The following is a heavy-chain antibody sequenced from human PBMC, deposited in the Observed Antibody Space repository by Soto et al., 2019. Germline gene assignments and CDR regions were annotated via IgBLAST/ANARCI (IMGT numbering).Heavy chain of an antibody. CDR2: INHSGST. CDR3: ARVSGWYHFDY. J-gene: IGHJ4*02. D-gene: IGHD6-19*01. Sequence: QVQLQQWGAGLLKPSETLSLTCAVYGGSFSGYYWSWIRQPPGKGLEWIGEINHSGSTNYNPSLKSRVTISVDTSMNQFSLKLSSVTAADTAVYYCARVSGWYHFDYWGQGTLVTVSS. V-gene: IGHV4-34*01. CDR1: GGSFSGYY.